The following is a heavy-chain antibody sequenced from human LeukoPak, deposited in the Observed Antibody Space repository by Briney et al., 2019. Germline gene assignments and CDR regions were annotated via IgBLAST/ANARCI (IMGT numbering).Heavy chain of an antibody. Sequence: PETLSLTCTVSGGSISSYYWSWIRQPPGKGLEWIGYIYYSGSTNYNPSLKSRVTISVDTSKNQFSLRLSSVTAADTAVYYCARDSGLSGYSYGHGYYYYYMDVWGKGTTVTVSS. V-gene: IGHV4-59*01. CDR3: ARDSGLSGYSYGHGYYYYYMDV. D-gene: IGHD5-18*01. J-gene: IGHJ6*03. CDR1: GGSISSYY. CDR2: IYYSGST.